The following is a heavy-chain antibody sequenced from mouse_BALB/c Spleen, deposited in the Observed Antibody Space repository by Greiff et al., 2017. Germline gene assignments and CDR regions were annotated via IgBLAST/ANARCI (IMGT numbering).Heavy chain of an antibody. D-gene: IGHD2-14*01. V-gene: IGHV2-2*02. J-gene: IGHJ3*01. Sequence: VMLVESGPGLVQPSQSLSITCTVSGFSLTSYGVHWVRQSPGKGLEWLGVIWSGGSTDYNAAFISRLSISKDNSKSQVFFKMNSLQANDTAIYYCATPAYYRYDGAAWFAYWGQGTLVTVSA. CDR2: IWSGGST. CDR3: ATPAYYRYDGAAWFAY. CDR1: GFSLTSYG.